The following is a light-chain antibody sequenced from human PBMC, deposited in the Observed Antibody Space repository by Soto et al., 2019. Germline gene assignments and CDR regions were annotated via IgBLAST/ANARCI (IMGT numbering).Light chain of an antibody. J-gene: IGKJ1*01. Sequence: DIVMTQSPDSLAVSLCERATINCKSRQSVLYSSNNKNYLAWYQQKPGKAPKLLIYTASSLESGVPSRFTGSGSGTDFTLTISGLQPEDFEPYYCQQSYGSPPTFGQGTKVDIK. CDR2: TAS. CDR1: QSVLYSSNNKNY. CDR3: QQSYGSPPT. V-gene: IGKV4-1*01.